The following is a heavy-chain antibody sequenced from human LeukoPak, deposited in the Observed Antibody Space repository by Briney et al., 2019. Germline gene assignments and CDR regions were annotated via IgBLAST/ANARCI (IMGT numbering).Heavy chain of an antibody. J-gene: IGHJ3*02. CDR3: ARLRLRYTRNGDSTSYEVFDI. CDR1: GGSISSYY. V-gene: IGHV4-59*01. CDR2: IYYSGST. D-gene: IGHD2-21*01. Sequence: SETLSLTCTVSGGSISSYYWSWIRQPPGKGLEWIGYIYYSGSTNYNPPLKSRVTISVDTSKNQFSLKLSSVTAADTAVYYCARLRLRYTRNGDSTSYEVFDIWGQGTVVTVSS.